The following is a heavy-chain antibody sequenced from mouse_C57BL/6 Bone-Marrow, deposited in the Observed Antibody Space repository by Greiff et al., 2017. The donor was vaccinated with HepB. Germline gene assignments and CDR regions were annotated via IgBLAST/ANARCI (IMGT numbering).Heavy chain of an antibody. Sequence: QVQLKASGPGLVAPSQSLSITCTVSGFSLTSYAISWVRQPPGTGLDWLGVIWTGGGTNYNSALKSRLSISKDNSKSQVFLKMNSLQTYDTARYYCSRNDYEGAWFAYWGQGTLVTVSA. D-gene: IGHD2-4*01. J-gene: IGHJ3*01. CDR1: GFSLTSYA. CDR2: IWTGGGT. CDR3: SRNDYEGAWFAY. V-gene: IGHV2-9-1*01.